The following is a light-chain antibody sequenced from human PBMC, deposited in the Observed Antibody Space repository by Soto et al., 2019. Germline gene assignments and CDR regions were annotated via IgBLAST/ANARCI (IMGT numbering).Light chain of an antibody. CDR1: QNIGTY. Sequence: DIQMTQSPSSLSASXVCRITVSXXASQNIGTYLNWYQQKSGKAPKVLISDASSLQSGVPSRFSGSGSGTDFTLTISSLQPEDYATYYCQQSYNTPLTFGGGTKVDIK. CDR3: QQSYNTPLT. J-gene: IGKJ4*01. V-gene: IGKV1-39*01. CDR2: DAS.